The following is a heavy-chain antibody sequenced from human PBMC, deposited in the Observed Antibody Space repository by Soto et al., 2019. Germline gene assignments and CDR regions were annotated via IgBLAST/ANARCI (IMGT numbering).Heavy chain of an antibody. CDR3: AKDTSYSNVYYYYMDV. J-gene: IGHJ6*03. CDR1: GFIFDDYA. V-gene: IGHV3-9*01. CDR2: ISWNSGST. Sequence: GGSLRLSCAASGFIFDDYAMHWVRQAPGKGLEWVSGISWNSGSTGYADSVKGRFTISRDNAKNSLYLQMNSLRPEDTALYYCAKDTSYSNVYYYYMDVWGKGTTVTVSS. D-gene: IGHD4-4*01.